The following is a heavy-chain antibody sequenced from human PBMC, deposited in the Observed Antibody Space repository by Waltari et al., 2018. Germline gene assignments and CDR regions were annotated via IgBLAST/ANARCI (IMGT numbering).Heavy chain of an antibody. J-gene: IGHJ5*02. CDR2: IAPSGGT. CDR1: GGSFSGSY. D-gene: IGHD3-22*01. Sequence: QEQLQQWGAGLLKPSETLSLTCGVYGGSFSGSYWSWIRQSPGKGLEWIGGIAPSGGTTDNPSLKSRATIFVDMSKKQFSVKLTSVTAADTAMYYCARGDYYYDSSTSWGQGALVTVSS. V-gene: IGHV4-34*04. CDR3: ARGDYYYDSSTS.